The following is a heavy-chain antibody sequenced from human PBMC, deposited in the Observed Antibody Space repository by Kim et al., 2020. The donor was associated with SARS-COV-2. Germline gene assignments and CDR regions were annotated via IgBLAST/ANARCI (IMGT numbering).Heavy chain of an antibody. J-gene: IGHJ4*02. CDR3: ASRSVDPLSPTYRYYFDY. V-gene: IGHV1-69*04. CDR1: GGTFSSYA. CDR2: IIPILGIA. Sequence: SVKVSCKASGGTFSSYAISWVRQAPGQGLEWMGRIIPILGIANYAQKFQGRVTITADKSTSTAYMELSSLRSEDTAVYYCASRSVDPLSPTYRYYFDYWGQGTLVTVSS. D-gene: IGHD3-10*01.